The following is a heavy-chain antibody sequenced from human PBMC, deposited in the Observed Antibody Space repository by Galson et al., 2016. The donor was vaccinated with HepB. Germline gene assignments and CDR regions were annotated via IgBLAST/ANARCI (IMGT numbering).Heavy chain of an antibody. CDR1: GFTLNYYW. J-gene: IGHJ4*02. CDR2: ISSDGSST. D-gene: IGHD2-8*01. Sequence: RLSCAGSGFTLNYYWMYWVRQAPGKGLVWVSRISSDGSSTSYADFVNGRFTISRANAQNTLYLQMNSLRAEDTALYYCAALPMVWGQGSLVTVSS. V-gene: IGHV3-74*01. CDR3: AALPMV.